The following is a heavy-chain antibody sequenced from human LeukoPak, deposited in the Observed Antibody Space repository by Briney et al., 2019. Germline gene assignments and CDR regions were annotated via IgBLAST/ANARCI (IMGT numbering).Heavy chain of an antibody. D-gene: IGHD6-19*01. CDR3: ARAIVAGTSLFDY. CDR1: GGSFSGYY. J-gene: IGHJ4*02. CDR2: INHSGST. Sequence: SETQCLTCAVYGGSFSGYYWSWIRQPPGKGLEWIGEINHSGSTNYNPSLKSRVTISVDTSKNQFSLKLSSVTAADTAVYYCARAIVAGTSLFDYWGRGTLDPVSS. V-gene: IGHV4-34*01.